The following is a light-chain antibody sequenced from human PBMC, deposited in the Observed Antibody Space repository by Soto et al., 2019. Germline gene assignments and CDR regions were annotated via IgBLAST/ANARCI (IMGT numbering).Light chain of an antibody. V-gene: IGKV3-20*01. CDR1: QSVSSSY. CDR3: QQYGSSPLT. Sequence: ENLFSQPPRTLSLLPGEKTTLSSPAPQSVSSSYLAWYQQIPGQAPRLLIYGASNRATGIPDRFSGSGSRTDFTLTISRLEPEDFAVYYCQQYGSSPLTFGGGTKVDIK. J-gene: IGKJ4*01. CDR2: GAS.